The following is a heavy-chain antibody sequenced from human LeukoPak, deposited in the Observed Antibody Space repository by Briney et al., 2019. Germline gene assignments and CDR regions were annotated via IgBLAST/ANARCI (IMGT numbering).Heavy chain of an antibody. V-gene: IGHV3-11*05. D-gene: IGHD3-16*01. J-gene: IGHJ4*02. Sequence: GGSLRLSCATSGFSFSDYYMTWIRQAPGKGLEWISYISSSGTSTKHADSVKERFAISRDNAKNSLYLQMNSLRAGDTAVYYCARVRSSGGVLDYWGQGTLVTVSS. CDR3: ARVRSSGGVLDY. CDR1: GFSFSDYY. CDR2: ISSSGTST.